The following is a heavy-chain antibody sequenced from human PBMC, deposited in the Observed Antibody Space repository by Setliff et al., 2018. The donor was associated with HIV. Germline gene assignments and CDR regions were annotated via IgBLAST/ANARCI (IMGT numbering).Heavy chain of an antibody. CDR2: IIPIFGTA. J-gene: IGHJ4*02. CDR1: GGTFSSYA. D-gene: IGHD3-22*01. V-gene: IGHV1-69*06. CDR3: ARVPRWYYYDSSGYPDY. Sequence: SVKVSCKASGGTFSSYAISWVRQAPGQGLEWMGRIIPIFGTANYAQKFQGRVTITADKSTSTAYMELGSLRSEDTAVYYCARVPRWYYYDSSGYPDYWGQGTLVTVSS.